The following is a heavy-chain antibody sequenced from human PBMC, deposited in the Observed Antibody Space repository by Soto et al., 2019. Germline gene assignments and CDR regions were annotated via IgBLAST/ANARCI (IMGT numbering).Heavy chain of an antibody. V-gene: IGHV3-30*18. CDR2: ISYDGSNK. CDR3: AKVTYYYDSSDYYVFYY. Sequence: PGGSLRLSCGDSGFTFSNYGMHWVRQAPGKGLEWVDGISYDGSNKHYADSAEGRFTISRDNSKSTVYLQMNSLRAEDTAIYYCAKVTYYYDSSDYYVFYYWGQGALVTVSS. J-gene: IGHJ4*02. D-gene: IGHD3-22*01. CDR1: GFTFSNYG.